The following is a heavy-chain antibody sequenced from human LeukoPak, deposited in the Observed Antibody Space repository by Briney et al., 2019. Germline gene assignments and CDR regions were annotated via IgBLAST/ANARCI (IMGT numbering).Heavy chain of an antibody. CDR3: ARDRAYDFWSGYYM. CDR1: GFIFSSYW. Sequence: GGSLRLSCAASGFIFSSYWMTWVRQAPGKGLEWVSVIYSGGSTYYADSVKGRFTISRDNSKNTLYLQMNSLRAEDTAVYYCARDRAYDFWSGYYMWGQGTLVTVSS. D-gene: IGHD3-3*01. CDR2: IYSGGST. V-gene: IGHV3-53*01. J-gene: IGHJ4*02.